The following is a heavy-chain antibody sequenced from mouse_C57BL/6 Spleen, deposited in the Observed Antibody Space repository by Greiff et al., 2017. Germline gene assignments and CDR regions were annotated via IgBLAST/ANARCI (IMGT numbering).Heavy chain of an antibody. CDR2: IDPENGDT. D-gene: IGHD2-4*01. CDR3: TTSFYYDYDGFAY. J-gene: IGHJ3*01. V-gene: IGHV14-4*01. Sequence: VQLQQSGAELVRPGASVKLSCTASGFNIKDDYMHWVKQRPEQGLEWIGWIDPENGDTEYASKFQGKATITADTSSNTAYLQLSSLTSEDTAVYYCTTSFYYDYDGFAYWGQGTLVTVSA. CDR1: GFNIKDDY.